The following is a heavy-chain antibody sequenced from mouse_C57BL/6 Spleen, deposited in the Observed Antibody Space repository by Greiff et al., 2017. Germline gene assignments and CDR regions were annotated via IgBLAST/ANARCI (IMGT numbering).Heavy chain of an antibody. V-gene: IGHV1-54*01. Sequence: VQLQQSGAELVRPGTSVKVSCKASGYAFTNYLIEWVKQRPGQGLEWIGVINPGSGGTNYNEKFKGKATLTADKSSSTAYMQLSSLTSEDSAVYFCARSLRFHYYGSSYCDYWGQGTTLTVSS. CDR2: INPGSGGT. D-gene: IGHD1-1*01. CDR3: ARSLRFHYYGSSYCDY. CDR1: GYAFTNYL. J-gene: IGHJ2*01.